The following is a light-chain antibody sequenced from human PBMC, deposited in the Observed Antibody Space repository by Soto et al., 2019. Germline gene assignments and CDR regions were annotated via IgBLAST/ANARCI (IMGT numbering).Light chain of an antibody. CDR3: SLYTPSSTPSYV. J-gene: IGLJ1*01. Sequence: QSVLTQPASVSGSPGQSITISCTGTSFDVDDYNSVSWYHQPPGNAPKLIIYEVNNRPSGVSNRFSGSTSDNTASLNISALQAEDEADYYCSLYTPSSTPSYVFGTGTKVTVL. CDR2: EVN. V-gene: IGLV2-14*01. CDR1: SFDVDDYNS.